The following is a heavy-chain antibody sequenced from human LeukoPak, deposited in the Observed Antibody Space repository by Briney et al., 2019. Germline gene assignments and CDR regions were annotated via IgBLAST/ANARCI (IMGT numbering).Heavy chain of an antibody. CDR2: ISSSSSYI. V-gene: IGHV3-21*01. Sequence: GGSLRLSCAASGFTFSSYSMNWVRQAPGKGLEWVSSISSSSSYIYYADSVKGRFTISRDNSKNTLYLQMNSLRAEDTAVYYCAKPPYSSSSGLDYWGQGTLVTVSS. D-gene: IGHD6-6*01. J-gene: IGHJ4*02. CDR1: GFTFSSYS. CDR3: AKPPYSSSSGLDY.